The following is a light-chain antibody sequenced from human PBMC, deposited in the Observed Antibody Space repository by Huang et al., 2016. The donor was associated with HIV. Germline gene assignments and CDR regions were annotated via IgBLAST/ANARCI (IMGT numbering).Light chain of an antibody. CDR3: MQGIHHPRT. CDR1: QSLLHSDGKTY. J-gene: IGKJ1*01. Sequence: DVVVTQTPLSLSVAPGQPASISCKSSQSLLHSDGKTYMYWYLQKPGQSPQPLIYEVSRRVSGVSDRFSGSGSGTDFTLKISRVEAEDVGVYYCMQGIHHPRTFGQGTKVEIK. CDR2: EVS. V-gene: IGKV2-29*02.